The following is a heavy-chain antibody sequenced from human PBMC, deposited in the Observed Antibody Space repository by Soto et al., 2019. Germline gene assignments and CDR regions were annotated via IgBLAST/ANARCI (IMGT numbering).Heavy chain of an antibody. CDR1: GYTFTSYA. CDR2: INAGNGNT. Sequence: ASVKVSCKASGYTFTSYAIHWVRQAPGQRLEWMGWINAGNGNTKYSQKFQGRVTITRDTSASTAYMELSSLRFEDMTVYYCARGLGGPGSYSDYWGQGTLVTVSS. J-gene: IGHJ4*02. CDR3: ARGLGGPGSYSDY. D-gene: IGHD3-10*01. V-gene: IGHV1-3*01.